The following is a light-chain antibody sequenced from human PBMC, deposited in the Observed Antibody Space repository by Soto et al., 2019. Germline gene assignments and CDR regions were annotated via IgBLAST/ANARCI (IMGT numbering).Light chain of an antibody. J-gene: IGKJ3*01. CDR2: AAS. V-gene: IGKV1-27*01. CDR1: QAISNS. Sequence: DIQMTQSPTSLSASVGDRVTITCRASQAISNSLTWYQQKLGQVPNLLIYAASTLHSGVPSRFSGSGSGTDITLTISSLQPEDVATYYCQKYNSAPFTFGPGTKVHIK. CDR3: QKYNSAPFT.